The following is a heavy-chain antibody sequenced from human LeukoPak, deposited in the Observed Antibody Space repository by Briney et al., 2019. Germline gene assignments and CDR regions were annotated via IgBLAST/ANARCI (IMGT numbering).Heavy chain of an antibody. CDR2: IYNSGSI. D-gene: IGHD2-21*01. Sequence: SETLSLTCTVSGGSISSGDYYWSWIRQPPGKGLEWIGYIYNSGSIYYNPSLKSRVTMSVDTSKNQFSLKLSSVTAADTAVYFCARGPWRVNAFDIWGQGTMVTVSS. CDR3: ARGPWRVNAFDI. V-gene: IGHV4-30-4*01. J-gene: IGHJ3*02. CDR1: GGSISSGDYY.